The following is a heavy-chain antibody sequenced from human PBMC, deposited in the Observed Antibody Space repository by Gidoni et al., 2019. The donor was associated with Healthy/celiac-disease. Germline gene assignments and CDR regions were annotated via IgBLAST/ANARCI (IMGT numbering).Heavy chain of an antibody. CDR3: ATRVIVGFYYYGMDV. CDR1: RGSFSSYA. V-gene: IGHV1-69*01. Sequence: QVQRVQSGAEVKKPGSSVKVSCKASRGSFSSYAIGWVRQAPGQGLEWMGGIIPIFGTANYAQKFQGRVTITADESTSTAYMGLSSLRSEDTAVYYCATRVIVGFYYYGMDVWGQGTTVTVSS. D-gene: IGHD2-15*01. J-gene: IGHJ6*02. CDR2: IIPIFGTA.